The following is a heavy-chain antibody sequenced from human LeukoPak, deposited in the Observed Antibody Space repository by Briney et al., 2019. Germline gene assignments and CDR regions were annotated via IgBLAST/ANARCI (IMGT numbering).Heavy chain of an antibody. V-gene: IGHV4-39*01. D-gene: IGHD6-13*01. Sequence: SETLSLTCTVSGGSISSSSYYWGWIRQPPGKGLEWLGSIYYSGSTYYNPSLKSRVTISVDTSKNQFSLKLSSVTAADTAVYYCARHFVVEQQLADYWGQGTLVTVSS. J-gene: IGHJ4*02. CDR1: GGSISSSSYY. CDR2: IYYSGST. CDR3: ARHFVVEQQLADY.